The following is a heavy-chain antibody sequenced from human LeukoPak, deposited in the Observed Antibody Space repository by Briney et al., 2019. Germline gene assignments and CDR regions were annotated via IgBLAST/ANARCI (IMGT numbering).Heavy chain of an antibody. CDR1: GGSINNYY. Sequence: PSETLSLTCTVSGGSINNYYWSWIRQPPGKGLEWIGEINHSGSTNYNPSLKSRVTISVDTSKNQFSLKLSSVTAADTAVYYCARGRLRFLEWLFDWGQGTLVTVSS. D-gene: IGHD3-3*01. J-gene: IGHJ4*02. CDR2: INHSGST. V-gene: IGHV4-34*01. CDR3: ARGRLRFLEWLFD.